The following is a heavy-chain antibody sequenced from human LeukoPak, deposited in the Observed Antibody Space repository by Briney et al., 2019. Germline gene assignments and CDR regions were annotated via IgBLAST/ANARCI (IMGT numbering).Heavy chain of an antibody. CDR2: ISGSGGST. J-gene: IGHJ6*02. CDR1: GFTFSSYA. Sequence: PGGSLRLSCAASGFTFSSYAMSWVRQAPGKGLEWVSAISGSGGSTYYADSVKGRFTISRDNSKNTPYLQMNSLRAEDTAVYYCAKDQIPGYQPLDVWGQGTTVTVSS. CDR3: AKDQIPGYQPLDV. V-gene: IGHV3-23*01. D-gene: IGHD2-2*01.